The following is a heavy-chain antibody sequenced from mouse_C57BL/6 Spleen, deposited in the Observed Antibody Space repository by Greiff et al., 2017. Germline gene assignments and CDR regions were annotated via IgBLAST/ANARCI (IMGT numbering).Heavy chain of an antibody. CDR3: AKKSYGNYVGVDV. Sequence: QVQLQQSGPGLVQPSQSLSITCTVSGFSLTSYGVHWVRQSPGKGLEWLGVIWRGGSTDYNAAFMSRLSITKDNSKSQVFFKMNSLQADDTAIYYCAKKSYGNYVGVDVWGTGTTVTVSS. J-gene: IGHJ1*03. CDR2: IWRGGST. CDR1: GFSLTSYG. D-gene: IGHD2-1*01. V-gene: IGHV2-5*01.